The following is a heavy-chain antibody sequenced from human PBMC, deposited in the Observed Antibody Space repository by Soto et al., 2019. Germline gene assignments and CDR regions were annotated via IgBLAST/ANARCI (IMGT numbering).Heavy chain of an antibody. CDR2: IYYSGST. Sequence: SEILSLTCTVSGGSIISYYWSWIRQPPGKGLEWIGYIYYSGSTNYNPSLKSRVTISVDTSKNQFSLKLSSVTAADTAVYYCARDCSGGSCSDAFDIWGQGTMVTVSS. CDR1: GGSIISYY. V-gene: IGHV4-59*01. J-gene: IGHJ3*02. CDR3: ARDCSGGSCSDAFDI. D-gene: IGHD2-15*01.